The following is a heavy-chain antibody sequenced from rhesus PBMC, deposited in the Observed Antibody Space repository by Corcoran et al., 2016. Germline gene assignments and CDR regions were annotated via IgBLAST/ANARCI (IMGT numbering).Heavy chain of an antibody. D-gene: IGHD3-40*01. Sequence: QVQLQESGPGLVKPSETLSLTCSVSGGSISDYYYWSWIRQPTGKGLEWMGRIYDSGGSTNYNPSLKSRVTISRDTSKNQFSLKLSSVTAADTAVYYCARDRLWGQGVLVTVSS. V-gene: IGHV4-106*01. CDR1: GGSISDYYY. CDR2: IYDSGGST. J-gene: IGHJ4*01. CDR3: ARDRL.